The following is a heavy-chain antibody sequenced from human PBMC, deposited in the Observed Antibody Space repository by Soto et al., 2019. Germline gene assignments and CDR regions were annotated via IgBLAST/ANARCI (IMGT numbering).Heavy chain of an antibody. Sequence: EVQLVESGGGLVQPGRSLRLSCEASGFKFGDYAMHWVRQAPGKGLEWVSGVSWNSEIVGYADSVKGRFTISRDNAKNSLYLGMNSLRTEDTALYYCAKDRGPCSGNKCSNLYYYCGMDVWGQGTTVTVSS. V-gene: IGHV3-9*01. D-gene: IGHD2-15*01. CDR1: GFKFGDYA. CDR3: AKDRGPCSGNKCSNLYYYCGMDV. J-gene: IGHJ6*02. CDR2: VSWNSEIV.